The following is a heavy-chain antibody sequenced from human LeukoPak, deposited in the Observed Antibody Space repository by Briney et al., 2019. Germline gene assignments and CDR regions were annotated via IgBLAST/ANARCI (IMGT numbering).Heavy chain of an antibody. CDR2: IYYSGST. V-gene: IGHV4-59*08. CDR3: ARHPYSSSWYTTTGPSNWFDP. CDR1: GGSISSYY. Sequence: SETLSLTCTVSGGSISSYYWSWIRQPPGKGLEWIGYIYYSGSTNYNPSLKSRVTISVDTSKNQFSLKLSSVTAADTAVYYCARHPYSSSWYTTTGPSNWFDPWGQGTLVTVSS. J-gene: IGHJ5*02. D-gene: IGHD6-13*01.